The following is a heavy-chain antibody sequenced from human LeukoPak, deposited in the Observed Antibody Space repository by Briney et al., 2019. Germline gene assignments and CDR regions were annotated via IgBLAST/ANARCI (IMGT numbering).Heavy chain of an antibody. CDR2: ISSSSSYI. V-gene: IGHV3-21*01. Sequence: GGSLRLSCVASGFIFSSYSMNWVRQAPGKGLEWVSSISSSSSYIYYADSVKGRFTISRDNAKNSLYLQMNSLRAEDTAVYYCARDSTIWFGEFHYWGQGTLVTVSS. CDR3: ARDSTIWFGEFHY. J-gene: IGHJ4*02. CDR1: GFIFSSYS. D-gene: IGHD3-10*01.